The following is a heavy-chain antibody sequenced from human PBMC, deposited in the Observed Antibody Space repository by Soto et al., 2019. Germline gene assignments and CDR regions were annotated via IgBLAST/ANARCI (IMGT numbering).Heavy chain of an antibody. Sequence: QVQLVESGGGVVQPGRSLRLSCAASGFTFSSYGMHWVRQAPGKGLEWVAVISYDGSNKYYADSVKGRFTISRDNSKNTLYLQMNSLRAEDTAVYYCAKEIEVTMVTTAGNWVDYWGQGTLVTVSS. V-gene: IGHV3-30*18. CDR3: AKEIEVTMVTTAGNWVDY. J-gene: IGHJ4*02. CDR2: ISYDGSNK. D-gene: IGHD4-17*01. CDR1: GFTFSSYG.